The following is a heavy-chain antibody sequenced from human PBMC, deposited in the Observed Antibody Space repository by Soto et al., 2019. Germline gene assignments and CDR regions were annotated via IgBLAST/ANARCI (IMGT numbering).Heavy chain of an antibody. V-gene: IGHV3-23*01. CDR2: FSGSGGST. CDR3: AKGHSDYIWGSDPLFQH. J-gene: IGHJ1*01. Sequence: EVQLLESGGGLVQPGGSLRLSCAASGFTFSTYAMSWVRQAPGKGLEWVSAFSGSGGSTYYADSVKGRFTISRDNSKNTLYLQMNSLRAEDTAVYYCAKGHSDYIWGSDPLFQHWGQGTLVTVSS. CDR1: GFTFSTYA. D-gene: IGHD3-16*02.